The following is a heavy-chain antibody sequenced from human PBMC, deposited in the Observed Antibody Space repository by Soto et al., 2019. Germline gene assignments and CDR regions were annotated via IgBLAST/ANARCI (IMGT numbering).Heavy chain of an antibody. J-gene: IGHJ4*02. CDR1: GFTFSTYA. Sequence: GGSLRLSCAASGFTFSTYAMSWVRQAPGKGLEWVSAISGSGGSTYYADSVKGRFTISRDNSKNTLYLQMNSLRAEDTAVYYCAKDPHYDFWSGYSYYFDYWGQGALVTVSS. V-gene: IGHV3-23*01. CDR2: ISGSGGST. CDR3: AKDPHYDFWSGYSYYFDY. D-gene: IGHD3-3*01.